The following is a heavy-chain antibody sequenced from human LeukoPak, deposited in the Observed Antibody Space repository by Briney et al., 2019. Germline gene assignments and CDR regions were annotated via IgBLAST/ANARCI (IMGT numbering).Heavy chain of an antibody. CDR3: ARLAAADTY. Sequence: PGRSLRPSCAASGFTFSSYAMHWVRQAPGKGLEWVAVISYDGSNKYYADSVKGRFTISRDNSKNTLYLQMNSLRAEDTAVYYCARLAAADTYWGQGTLVTVSS. D-gene: IGHD6-13*01. J-gene: IGHJ4*02. CDR1: GFTFSSYA. V-gene: IGHV3-30*01. CDR2: ISYDGSNK.